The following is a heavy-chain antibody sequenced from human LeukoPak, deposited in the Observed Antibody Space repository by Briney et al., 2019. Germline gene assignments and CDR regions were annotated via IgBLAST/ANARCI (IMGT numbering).Heavy chain of an antibody. D-gene: IGHD3-10*01. Sequence: GGSLRLSCIASGFTFSNYGMNWVRQAPGKGLEWVSYISSSGSTIYYADSVKGRFTISRDNAKNSLYLQMNSLRAEDTAVYYCAGSGALYYYYYMDVWGKGTTVTISS. CDR3: AGSGALYYYYYMDV. CDR1: GFTFSNYG. CDR2: ISSSGSTI. V-gene: IGHV3-48*04. J-gene: IGHJ6*03.